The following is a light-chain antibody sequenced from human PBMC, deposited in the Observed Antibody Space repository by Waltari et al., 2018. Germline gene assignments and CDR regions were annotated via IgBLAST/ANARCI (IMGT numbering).Light chain of an antibody. Sequence: LVLTQSPSSSASLGSSVKLTCTLRSRYSSNVITWLPQKPGKGPRYLMKVNSDCSHRKGDDIPDRFSASNSGTEYYVTISSLQSEDEADYYCQTGGHGTWVFGGGTKLTVL. CDR1: SRYSSNV. CDR2: VNSDCSH. CDR3: QTGGHGTWV. V-gene: IGLV4-69*01. J-gene: IGLJ3*02.